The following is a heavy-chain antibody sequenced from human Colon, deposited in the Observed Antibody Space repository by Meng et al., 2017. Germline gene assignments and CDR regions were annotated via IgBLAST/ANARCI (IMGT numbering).Heavy chain of an antibody. Sequence: QVQLQESGPGLVKPSQTLTLTCTVSGSSISNTDYYWSWIRQPPGKGLEWIGYIYYSGSTYYSPSLKSRVSISVDTSKNQFSLKLSSVTAADTAVYYCARVGSCSGSSCYYRLFDYWGQGTLVTVSS. D-gene: IGHD2-15*01. V-gene: IGHV4-30-4*01. CDR1: GSSISNTDYY. J-gene: IGHJ4*02. CDR3: ARVGSCSGSSCYYRLFDY. CDR2: IYYSGST.